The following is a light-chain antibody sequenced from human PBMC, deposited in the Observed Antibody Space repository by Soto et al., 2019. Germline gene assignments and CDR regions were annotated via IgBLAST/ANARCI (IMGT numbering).Light chain of an antibody. CDR1: QYINTR. CDR3: HQRQSWPRT. J-gene: IGKJ1*01. CDR2: QTS. V-gene: IGKV3-11*01. Sequence: IVFTQSPPTVSSLPGDKVTLSFRASQYINTRLAWYQHRPGQAPRLLIYQTSIRAAGIPARFSASGTGTDFTLTISDVQPEDFAVYYCHQRQSWPRTFGQGTKVDI.